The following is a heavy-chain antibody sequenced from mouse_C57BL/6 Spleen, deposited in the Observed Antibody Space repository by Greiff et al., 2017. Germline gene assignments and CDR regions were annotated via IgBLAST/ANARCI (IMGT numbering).Heavy chain of an antibody. CDR2: ISSGSSTI. Sequence: EVQLVESGGGLVKPGGSLKLSCAASGFTFSDYGMHWVRQAPEKGLEWVAYISSGSSTIYYADTVKGRFTISRDNAKNTLFLQMTSLRSEDTAMYYCARALGAVVARDAMDYWGQGTSVTVSS. CDR3: ARALGAVVARDAMDY. CDR1: GFTFSDYG. D-gene: IGHD1-1*01. V-gene: IGHV5-17*01. J-gene: IGHJ4*01.